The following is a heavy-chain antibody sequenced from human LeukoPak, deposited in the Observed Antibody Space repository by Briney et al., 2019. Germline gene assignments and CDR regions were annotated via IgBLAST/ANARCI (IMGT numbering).Heavy chain of an antibody. D-gene: IGHD6-19*01. CDR2: IYTSGST. CDR3: ARSRGGRYSSNNWFDP. J-gene: IGHJ5*02. Sequence: PSETLSLTCTVSGGSISSYYWSWIRQPAGKGLEWIGRIYTSGSTNYNPSLKSRVTISVDTSKNQFSLKLSSVTAADTAVYYCARSRGGRYSSNNWFDPWGQGTLVTVSS. V-gene: IGHV4-4*07. CDR1: GGSISSYY.